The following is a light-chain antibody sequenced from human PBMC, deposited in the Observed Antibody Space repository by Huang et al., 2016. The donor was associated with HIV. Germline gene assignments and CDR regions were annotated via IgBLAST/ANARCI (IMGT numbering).Light chain of an antibody. CDR2: GAS. V-gene: IGKV3-15*01. Sequence: IVMTQSPATLSVSPGERATLSCRASQSVSSNLACYQQQPGQAPRLRIYGASTRATGIPARFSGGGSGTEFTLTISSLQSEDFAIYYCQQYNNWPPWTFGQGTKVEIK. CDR1: QSVSSN. CDR3: QQYNNWPPWT. J-gene: IGKJ1*01.